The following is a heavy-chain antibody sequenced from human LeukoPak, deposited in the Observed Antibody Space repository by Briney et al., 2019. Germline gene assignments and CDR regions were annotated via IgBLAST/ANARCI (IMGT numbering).Heavy chain of an antibody. J-gene: IGHJ6*02. CDR2: INHSGST. Sequence: SETLSLTCAGYGGSFSGYYWSWIRQPPGKGLEWIGEINHSGSTNYNPSLKSRVTISVDTSKNQFSLKLSSVTAADTAVYYCARLHYYGMDVWGQGTTVTVSS. V-gene: IGHV4-34*01. CDR1: GGSFSGYY. CDR3: ARLHYYGMDV.